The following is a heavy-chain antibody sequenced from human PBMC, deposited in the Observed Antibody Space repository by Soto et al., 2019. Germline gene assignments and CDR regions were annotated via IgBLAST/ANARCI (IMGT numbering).Heavy chain of an antibody. V-gene: IGHV1-3*01. J-gene: IGHJ4*02. CDR1: GYTFTSYA. CDR2: INAGNGNT. CDR3: ARDHYDFWSGYYS. D-gene: IGHD3-3*01. Sequence: ASVKVSCKASGYTFTSYAMHWVRQAPGQRLEWKGWINAGNGNTKYSQKFQGRVTITRDTSASTAYMELSSLRSEDTAVYYCARDHYDFWSGYYSWGQGTLVTVSS.